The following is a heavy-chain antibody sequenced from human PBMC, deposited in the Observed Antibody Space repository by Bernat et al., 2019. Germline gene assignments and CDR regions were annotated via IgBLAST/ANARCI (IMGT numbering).Heavy chain of an antibody. J-gene: IGHJ6*03. CDR1: GFTFSSYS. D-gene: IGHD3-10*01. V-gene: IGHV3-21*01. Sequence: EVQLVESGGGLVKPGGSLRLSCAASGFTFSSYSMNWVRQAPGEGLEWVSFISSTSRYIYYADSVKGRLTISRDNAKNSLYLQMNSLRAEDTAVYYCARAPFYGSGSYYSDYYYYYMDVWGKGTTVTVSS. CDR2: ISSTSRYI. CDR3: ARAPFYGSGSYYSDYYYYYMDV.